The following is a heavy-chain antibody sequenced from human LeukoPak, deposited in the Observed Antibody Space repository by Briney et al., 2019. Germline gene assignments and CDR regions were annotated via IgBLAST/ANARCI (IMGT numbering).Heavy chain of an antibody. J-gene: IGHJ4*02. CDR1: GYTFTSYD. CDR2: MNPNSGNT. CDR3: ARSSIAGNDY. Sequence: ASVKVSCKASGYTFTSYDINWVRQATGQGLEWMGWMNPNSGNTGYAQKFQGRVTMTRDTSISTAYMELSRLRSDDTAVYYCARSSIAGNDYWGQGTLVTVSS. V-gene: IGHV1-8*01. D-gene: IGHD6-6*01.